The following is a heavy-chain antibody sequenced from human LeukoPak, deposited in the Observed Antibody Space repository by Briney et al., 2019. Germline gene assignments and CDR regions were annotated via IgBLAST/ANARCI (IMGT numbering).Heavy chain of an antibody. CDR3: ARDLRGYYYYMDV. CDR2: IYYSGST. CDR1: GGSISSGDYY. Sequence: ASETLSLTCTVSGGSISSGDYYWSWIRQPPGKGLEWIGYIYYSGSTYYNPSLKSRVTISVDTSKNQFSLKLSSVTAADTAVYYCARDLRGYYYYMDVWGKGTTVTVSS. J-gene: IGHJ6*03. V-gene: IGHV4-30-4*08. D-gene: IGHD3-16*01.